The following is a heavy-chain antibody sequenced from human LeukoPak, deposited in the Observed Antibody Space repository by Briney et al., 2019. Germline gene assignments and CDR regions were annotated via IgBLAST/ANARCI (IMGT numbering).Heavy chain of an antibody. J-gene: IGHJ5*02. V-gene: IGHV3-23*01. CDR3: ARDGSIVGATTWFDP. CDR1: GFTFSNYA. CDR2: ISGSGGST. D-gene: IGHD1-26*01. Sequence: GGSLRLSCAASGFTFSNYAMSWVRQAPGKGLEWVSGISGSGGSTYYADSVKGRFTISRDNSKNTLYLQMNSLRAEDTAVYYCARDGSIVGATTWFDPWGQGTLVTVSS.